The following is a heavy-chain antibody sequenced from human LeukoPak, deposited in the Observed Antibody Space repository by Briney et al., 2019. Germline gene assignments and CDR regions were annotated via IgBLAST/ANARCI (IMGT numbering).Heavy chain of an antibody. J-gene: IGHJ4*02. CDR3: ARGLGLRVMTTVTTFDN. V-gene: IGHV4-34*01. Sequence: PSETLSLTCAAYGGSVYDYYWSWIRQPPGKGLEWIGEINHSGRTNYNPSLKSRVTISVDTSTHQFSLTLSSVTAADTAVYYCARGLGLRVMTTVTTFDNWGQGTLVTVSS. CDR1: GGSVYDYY. D-gene: IGHD4-17*01. CDR2: INHSGRT.